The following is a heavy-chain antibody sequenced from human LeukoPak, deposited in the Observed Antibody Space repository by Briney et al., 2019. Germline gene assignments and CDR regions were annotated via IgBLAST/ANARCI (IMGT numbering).Heavy chain of an antibody. V-gene: IGHV6-1*01. J-gene: IGHJ4*02. CDR3: ARAGDDSSGYYYY. CDR1: GDSVSSNSAA. D-gene: IGHD3-22*01. CDR2: TYYRSKWYY. Sequence: SQTLSLTCAISGDSVSSNSAAWHWIRQSPSRGLEWLGRTYYRSKWYYDYVVSVKGRITINPDTSQNQFSLQLNSVTPQDTAVYYCARAGDDSSGYYYYWGQGTLVTVSS.